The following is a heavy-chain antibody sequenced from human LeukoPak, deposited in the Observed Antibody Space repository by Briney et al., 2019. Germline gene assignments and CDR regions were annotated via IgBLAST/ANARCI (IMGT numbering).Heavy chain of an antibody. Sequence: GGSLRLSCAASGFTFSSYSMNWVRQAPGKGLEWVSSISSSSSYIYYADSVKGRFTISRDNAKNSLCLQMNSLRAEDTAVYYCARDQGLAAAGEGAPFDYWGQGTLVTVSS. CDR2: ISSSSSYI. CDR1: GFTFSSYS. D-gene: IGHD6-13*01. CDR3: ARDQGLAAAGEGAPFDY. J-gene: IGHJ4*02. V-gene: IGHV3-21*01.